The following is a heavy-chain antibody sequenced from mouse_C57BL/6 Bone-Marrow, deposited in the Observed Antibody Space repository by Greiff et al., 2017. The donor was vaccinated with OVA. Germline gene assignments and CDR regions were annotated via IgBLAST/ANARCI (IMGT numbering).Heavy chain of an antibody. Sequence: QVQLQQSGAELVKPGASVKLSCKASGYTFTSYWMQWVKQRPGQGLEWIGEIDPSDSYTNYNQKFKGKATLTVDTSSSTAYMQLSSLTSEDSAVYYCARRRIDSSGYVGYWGQGTLVTVSA. CDR3: ARRRIDSSGYVGY. D-gene: IGHD3-2*02. V-gene: IGHV1-50*01. CDR2: IDPSDSYT. J-gene: IGHJ3*01. CDR1: GYTFTSYW.